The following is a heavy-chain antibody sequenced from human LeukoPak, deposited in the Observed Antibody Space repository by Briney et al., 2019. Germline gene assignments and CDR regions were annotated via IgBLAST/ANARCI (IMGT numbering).Heavy chain of an antibody. CDR2: ISYDGSNK. Sequence: GGSLRLSCAASGFTFSSYAMHWVRQAPGKGLEWVAVISYDGSNKYYADSVKGRFTISRDNSKNTLYLQMNSLRAEDTAVYYCAREGYYDSSGYPRHWGQGTLVTVSS. J-gene: IGHJ1*01. V-gene: IGHV3-30-3*01. D-gene: IGHD3-22*01. CDR3: AREGYYDSSGYPRH. CDR1: GFTFSSYA.